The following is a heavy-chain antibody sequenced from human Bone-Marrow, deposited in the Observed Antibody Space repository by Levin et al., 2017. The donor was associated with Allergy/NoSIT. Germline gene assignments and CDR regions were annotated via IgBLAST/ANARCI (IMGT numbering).Heavy chain of an antibody. Sequence: PSETLSLTCTVSGGSIRHYFWSWIRQPPGKGLEWIGYISDDGSTNYNPSLKSRVTISIDKSKNQFSLKLSSVTAADTAVFYCARWGAGGYSTERTFDYWGQGALVTVSS. CDR2: ISDDGST. CDR1: GGSIRHYF. J-gene: IGHJ4*02. V-gene: IGHV4-59*01. CDR3: ARWGAGGYSTERTFDY. D-gene: IGHD1-26*01.